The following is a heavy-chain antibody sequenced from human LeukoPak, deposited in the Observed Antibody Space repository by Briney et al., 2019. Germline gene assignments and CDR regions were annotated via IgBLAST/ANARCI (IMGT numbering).Heavy chain of an antibody. CDR2: IYYSGST. V-gene: IGHV4-59*01. Sequence: SETLSLTCTVSGGSISSYYWSWIRQPPGKGLEWIGYIYYSGSTNYNPSLKSRVTISVDTSKNQFSLKLSSVTAADTAVYYCARAVVPAAYDHWGQGTLVTVSS. CDR3: ARAVVPAAYDH. CDR1: GGSISSYY. J-gene: IGHJ4*02. D-gene: IGHD2-2*01.